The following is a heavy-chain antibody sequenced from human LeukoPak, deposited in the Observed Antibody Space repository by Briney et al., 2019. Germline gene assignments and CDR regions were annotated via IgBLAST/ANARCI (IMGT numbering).Heavy chain of an antibody. J-gene: IGHJ4*02. Sequence: GGSLRLSCTASGFTFGGYAMSWVRQAPGKGLEWVGFIRSKAYGGTTEYAASVKGRFTISRDDSKSTAYLQMNSLKTEDTAVYYCMRLSRSVDYWGQGTLVTVSS. D-gene: IGHD6-25*01. CDR3: MRLSRSVDY. V-gene: IGHV3-49*04. CDR2: IRSKAYGGTT. CDR1: GFTFGGYA.